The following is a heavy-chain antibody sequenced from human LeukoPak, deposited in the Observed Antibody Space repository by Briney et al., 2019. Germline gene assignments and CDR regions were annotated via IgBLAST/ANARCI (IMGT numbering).Heavy chain of an antibody. J-gene: IGHJ4*02. CDR1: GFNFRSYW. CDR3: ARGGYYYHISGYYDYFDY. Sequence: GGSLRLSCAASGFNFRSYWMSWVRQAPGKGLEWVANIKQDGREKYYVDSVKGRFTISRDNAENALDLQMNSLRAEDTAVYYCARGGYYYHISGYYDYFDYWGQGTLVTVSS. D-gene: IGHD3-22*01. CDR2: IKQDGREK. V-gene: IGHV3-7*01.